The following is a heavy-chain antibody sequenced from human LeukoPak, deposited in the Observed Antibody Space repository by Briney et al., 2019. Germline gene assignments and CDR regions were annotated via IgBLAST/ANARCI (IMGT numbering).Heavy chain of an antibody. D-gene: IGHD1-26*01. CDR3: ASPSGSYYYFDY. V-gene: IGHV4-39*01. CDR2: IYYSGST. J-gene: IGHJ4*02. CDR1: GGSISSSRYY. Sequence: SETLSLTCTVSGGSISSSRYYWGWIRQPPGKGLEWIGSIYYSGSTYYNPSLKSRVTISVDTSKNQFSLKLSSVTAADTAVYYCASPSGSYYYFDYWGQGTLVTVSS.